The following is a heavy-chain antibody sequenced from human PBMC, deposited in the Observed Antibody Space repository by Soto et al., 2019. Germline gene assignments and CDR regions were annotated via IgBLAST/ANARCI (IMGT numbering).Heavy chain of an antibody. CDR3: AKDLRSYYYDSSGYYQ. D-gene: IGHD3-22*01. CDR2: ISSNGGST. J-gene: IGHJ4*02. Sequence: PXGSLRLSCSASGFTFGSYAMHWVRQAPGKGLEYVSAISSNGGSTYYADSVKGRSTISRDNSKNTLYLQMNSLRAEDTAVYYCAKDLRSYYYDSSGYYQWGQGTLVTVSS. CDR1: GFTFGSYA. V-gene: IGHV3-64*04.